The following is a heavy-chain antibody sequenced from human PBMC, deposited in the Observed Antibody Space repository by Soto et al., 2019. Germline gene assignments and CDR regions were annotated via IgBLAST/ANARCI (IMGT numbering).Heavy chain of an antibody. CDR1: GFTISTYA. V-gene: IGHV3-23*01. J-gene: IGHJ4*02. D-gene: IGHD6-19*01. Sequence: EVQLLESGGGLVQPGGSLRLSCAASGFTISTYAMSWVRQAPGKGLEWVSAISASDDGTYFADSVKGRFTISRDSSKNTLFLQMNSLRAEDTAVYYCEPRIGIAVYWGQGTLVTVSS. CDR2: ISASDDGT. CDR3: EPRIGIAVY.